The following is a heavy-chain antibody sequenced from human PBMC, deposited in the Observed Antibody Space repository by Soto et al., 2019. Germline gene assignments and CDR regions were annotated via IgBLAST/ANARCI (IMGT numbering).Heavy chain of an antibody. CDR3: ARLKFFDDSTYALDV. V-gene: IGHV3-74*01. CDR2: IHPDGSAT. CDR1: GFTVNTHW. J-gene: IGHJ3*01. D-gene: IGHD2-21*02. Sequence: GGSLRLSCSASGFTVNTHWMHWVRLVPGKGPVWVSNIHPDGSATGYADSVKGRFTISRDNARNMLYLQMNSLRAEDTALYYCARLKFFDDSTYALDVWGQGTMVTVSS.